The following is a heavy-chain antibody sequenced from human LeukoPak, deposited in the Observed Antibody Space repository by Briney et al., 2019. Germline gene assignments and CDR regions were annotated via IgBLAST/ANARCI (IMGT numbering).Heavy chain of an antibody. CDR1: GFTFSSYA. V-gene: IGHV3-23*01. CDR3: AKGALYYYDSSGYYHDY. CDR2: ISGSGGST. J-gene: IGHJ4*02. Sequence: GGSLRLSCAASGFTFSSYAMSWVRQAPGKGLEWVSAISGSGGSTYYADSVKGRFTISRGNSKNTLYLQMNSLRAEDTAVYYCAKGALYYYDSSGYYHDYWGQGTLVTVSS. D-gene: IGHD3-22*01.